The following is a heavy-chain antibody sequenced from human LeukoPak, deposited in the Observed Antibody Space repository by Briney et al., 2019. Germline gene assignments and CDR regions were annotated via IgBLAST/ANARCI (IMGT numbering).Heavy chain of an antibody. CDR3: AREDYYGSGSPLGY. J-gene: IGHJ4*02. CDR2: ISSSGSTI. D-gene: IGHD3-10*01. Sequence: GGSLRLSCAASGFTFSDCYMSWIRQAPWRGLEWVSYISSSGSTIYYADSVKGRFTISRDNAKNSLYLQMNSLRAEDTAVYYCAREDYYGSGSPLGYWGQGTLVTVSS. V-gene: IGHV3-11*01. CDR1: GFTFSDCY.